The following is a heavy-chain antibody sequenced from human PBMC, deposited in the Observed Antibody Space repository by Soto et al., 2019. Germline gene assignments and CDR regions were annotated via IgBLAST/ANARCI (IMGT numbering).Heavy chain of an antibody. V-gene: IGHV4-39*01. CDR2: IYYRGNT. CDR1: GASISSTRYC. J-gene: IGHJ4*02. Sequence: PSETLSLTCSVSGASISSTRYCWGWIRQPPGKGLEWIGTIYYRGNTYYNPYLRSRVTMSVDTTKNQFSLKLSSVTAADTAVYYCARREIYGDSIDFWGQGTLVTVSS. CDR3: ARREIYGDSIDF. D-gene: IGHD4-17*01.